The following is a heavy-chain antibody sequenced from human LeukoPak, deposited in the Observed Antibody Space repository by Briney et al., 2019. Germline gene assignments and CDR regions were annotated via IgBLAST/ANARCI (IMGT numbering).Heavy chain of an antibody. CDR2: IYYSGST. D-gene: IGHD1-26*01. CDR3: ARHASGSYYQFDY. J-gene: IGHJ4*02. CDR1: GGSISSSSYY. Sequence: SETLSLTCTVSGGSISSSSYYWGWIRQPPGKGLEWIGSIYYSGSTYYNPSLKSRVTISVDTSKNQFSLKLSSVTAADTAVYYCARHASGSYYQFDYWGQGTLVTVSS. V-gene: IGHV4-39*01.